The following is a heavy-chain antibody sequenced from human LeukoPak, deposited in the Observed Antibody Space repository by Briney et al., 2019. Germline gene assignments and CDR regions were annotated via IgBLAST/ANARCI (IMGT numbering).Heavy chain of an antibody. CDR1: GCSISSYY. CDR3: ARSIRGYYDSSGYYPHAFDI. D-gene: IGHD3-22*01. Sequence: SETLSLTCTVSGCSISSYYWSWIRQPPGKGLEWIGYIYYSGSTNCNPSLKSRVTISVDTSKNQFSLKLSSVTAADTAVYYCARSIRGYYDSSGYYPHAFDIWGQGTMVTVSS. CDR2: IYYSGST. V-gene: IGHV4-59*01. J-gene: IGHJ3*02.